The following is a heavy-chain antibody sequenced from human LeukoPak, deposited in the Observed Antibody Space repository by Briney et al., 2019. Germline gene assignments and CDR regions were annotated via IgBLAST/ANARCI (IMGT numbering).Heavy chain of an antibody. Sequence: SETLSLTCTVSGGSISSYYWSWIRQPPGKGLEWIGYIYYSGSTNYNPSLKSRVTISVDTSKNQFSLKLSSVTAADTAAYYCRGYGDYVDYWGQGTLVTVSS. J-gene: IGHJ4*02. CDR1: GGSISSYY. CDR2: IYYSGST. V-gene: IGHV4-59*08. CDR3: RGYGDYVDY. D-gene: IGHD4-17*01.